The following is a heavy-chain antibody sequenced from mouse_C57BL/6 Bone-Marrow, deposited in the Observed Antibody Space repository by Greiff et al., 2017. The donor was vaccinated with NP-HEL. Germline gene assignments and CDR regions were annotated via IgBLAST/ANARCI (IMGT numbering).Heavy chain of an antibody. CDR1: GFTFSDYY. CDR2: INYDGSST. J-gene: IGHJ1*03. CDR3: ARGGLRRDWYFDV. D-gene: IGHD2-4*01. V-gene: IGHV5-16*01. Sequence: EVHLVESEGGLVQPGSSMKLSCTASGFTFSDYYMAWVRQVPEKGLEWVANINYDGSSTYYLDSLKSRFIISIDNAKNILYLQMSSLKSEDTATYYCARGGLRRDWYFDVWGTGTTVTVSS.